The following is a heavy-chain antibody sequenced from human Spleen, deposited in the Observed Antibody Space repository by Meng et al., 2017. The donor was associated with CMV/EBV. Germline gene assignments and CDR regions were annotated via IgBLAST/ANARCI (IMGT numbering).Heavy chain of an antibody. D-gene: IGHD2-2*01. Sequence: ASVTVSCLASGYIFTAYYIHWVRQAPGQGLEWMGWINPNSGGTNYAQKFQGRVTMTRDTSITTAYMELSSLKSGDTAVFYCARGSHLGSVPDHVFDIWGQGTMVTVSS. CDR1: GYIFTAYY. CDR2: INPNSGGT. J-gene: IGHJ3*02. CDR3: ARGSHLGSVPDHVFDI. V-gene: IGHV1-2*02.